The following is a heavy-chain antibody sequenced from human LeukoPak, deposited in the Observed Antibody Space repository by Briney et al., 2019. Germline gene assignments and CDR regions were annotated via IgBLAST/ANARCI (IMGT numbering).Heavy chain of an antibody. V-gene: IGHV3-33*01. CDR1: GFTFSSYG. CDR2: IWYDGSNK. D-gene: IGHD3-10*01. J-gene: IGHJ4*02. CDR3: ARGYSYGSGSYYCDY. Sequence: PGRSLRLSCAASGFTFSSYGMHWVRQAPGKGLEWVAVIWYDGSNKYYADSVKGRFTISRDNSKNTLYLQMNSLRAEDKAVYYCARGYSYGSGSYYCDYWGQGTLVTVSS.